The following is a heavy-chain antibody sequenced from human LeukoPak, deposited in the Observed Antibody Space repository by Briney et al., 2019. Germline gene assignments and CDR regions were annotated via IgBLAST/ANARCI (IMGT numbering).Heavy chain of an antibody. D-gene: IGHD3-9*01. Sequence: PSETLSLTCAVYGGSFSGYYWSWIRQPPGKGLEWIGEINHSGSTNYNPSLKSRVTISVHTSKNQFSLKLSSVTAADTAVYYCAKRARLRYFDWSPYFDYWGQGTLVTVSS. CDR1: GGSFSGYY. J-gene: IGHJ4*02. CDR2: INHSGST. V-gene: IGHV4-34*01. CDR3: AKRARLRYFDWSPYFDY.